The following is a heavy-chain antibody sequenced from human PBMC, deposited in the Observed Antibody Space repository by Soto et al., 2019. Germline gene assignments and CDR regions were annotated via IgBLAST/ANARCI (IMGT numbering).Heavy chain of an antibody. V-gene: IGHV1-69*13. Sequence: SVKVSCKASGGTFSSYAISWVRQAPGQGLEWMGGIIPIFGTANYAQKFQGRVTITADESTSTAYMELSSLRSEDTAVYYCARTSVLHIVVVTAIGAFDIWGQGTMVTVSS. D-gene: IGHD2-21*02. CDR2: IIPIFGTA. CDR1: GGTFSSYA. CDR3: ARTSVLHIVVVTAIGAFDI. J-gene: IGHJ3*02.